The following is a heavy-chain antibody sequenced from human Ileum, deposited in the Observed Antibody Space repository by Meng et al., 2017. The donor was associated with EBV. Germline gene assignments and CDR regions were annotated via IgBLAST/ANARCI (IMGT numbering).Heavy chain of an antibody. CDR3: AINVPGTSAYYD. V-gene: IGHV4-28*01. CDR2: TYYSGST. J-gene: IGHJ4*02. Sequence: QGQLQESRPGRATPSDSLSLACAVSGYSTSSTNWWGWSRKPPGKGLEWIGQTYYSGSTSYNPSLKSRVTMSVDTSKTQFSPNLNSVTAVDTAVYYCAINVPGTSAYYDWGQGTLVTVSS. D-gene: IGHD3-22*01. CDR1: GYSTSSTNW.